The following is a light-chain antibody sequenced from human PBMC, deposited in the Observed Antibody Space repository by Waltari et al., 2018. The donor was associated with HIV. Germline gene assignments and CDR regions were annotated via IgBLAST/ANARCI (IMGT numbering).Light chain of an antibody. J-gene: IGLJ2*01. Sequence: QSVLTQPPSVSGAPGQRGTISRTGSRSNIGALYNVHWYQQLPGAAPKLLIYETNTRPSGVPDRFSGSKSGTSASLAIAGLQADDEAVYYCQTFDTSLSGFVVFGGGTKLTVL. CDR3: QTFDTSLSGFVV. V-gene: IGLV1-40*01. CDR1: RSNIGALYN. CDR2: ETN.